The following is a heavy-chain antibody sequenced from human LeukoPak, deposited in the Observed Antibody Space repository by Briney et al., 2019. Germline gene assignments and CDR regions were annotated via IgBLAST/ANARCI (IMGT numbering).Heavy chain of an antibody. CDR2: ISHKGTT. CDR1: GASISSTNW. CDR3: AGHYGYSSIY. D-gene: IGHD6-19*01. V-gene: IGHV4-4*02. Sequence: KSSETLSLTCAVSGASISSTNWWTWVRQPPGKGLEWIGEISHKGTTNCNPSLRSRVTISLGKSKNQFSLNLSSVTAADTAVYYCAGHYGYSSIYWGQGTLVTVSS. J-gene: IGHJ4*02.